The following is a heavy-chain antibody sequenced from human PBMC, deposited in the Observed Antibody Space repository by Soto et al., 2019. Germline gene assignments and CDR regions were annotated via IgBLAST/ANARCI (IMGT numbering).Heavy chain of an antibody. Sequence: DSVKGRFIISRDNAKSAVYLQMNSLRAEDTAVYYCARGFRNGFNVWGQGTTVSVSS. CDR3: ARGFRNGFNV. J-gene: IGHJ6*02. V-gene: IGHV3-7*01. D-gene: IGHD2-8*01.